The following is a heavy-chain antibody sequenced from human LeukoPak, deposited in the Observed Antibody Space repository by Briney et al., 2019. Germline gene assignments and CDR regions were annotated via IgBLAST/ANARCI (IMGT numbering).Heavy chain of an antibody. Sequence: PGGSLRLSCAASGFTFSSYWMSWVRQAPGKGLEWVANIKQDGSEKYYVDSVKGRFTISRDNSKNTLYLQMNSLRAEDTAVYYCARRKYDSSGYYLDYWGQGTLVTVSS. J-gene: IGHJ4*02. CDR3: ARRKYDSSGYYLDY. V-gene: IGHV3-7*03. D-gene: IGHD3-22*01. CDR1: GFTFSSYW. CDR2: IKQDGSEK.